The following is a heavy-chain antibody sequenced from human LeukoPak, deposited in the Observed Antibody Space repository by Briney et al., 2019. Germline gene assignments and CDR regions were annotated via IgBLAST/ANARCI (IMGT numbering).Heavy chain of an antibody. V-gene: IGHV1-18*01. D-gene: IGHD6-19*01. CDR3: ARPLAGQDYFDY. J-gene: IGHJ4*02. CDR2: ISAYNGNT. CDR1: GYTFTSYG. Sequence: ASVKVSCKASGYTFTSYGISWVRQAPGQGLEWMGWISAYNGNTNYAQKLQGRVTMTTDTSTSTAYMELSRLRSDDTAVYYCARPLAGQDYFDYWGQGTLVTVSS.